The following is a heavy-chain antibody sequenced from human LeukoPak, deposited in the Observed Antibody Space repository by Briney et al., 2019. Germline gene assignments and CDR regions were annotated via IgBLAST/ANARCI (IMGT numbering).Heavy chain of an antibody. Sequence: ASVKVSCKASGYTFTSYGISWVRQAPGQGLEWMGWISAYNGNTNYAQKLQGRVTMTTDTSTSTAYMELRSLRSDDTAVYYCARAFWSAMALINWFDPWGQGTRVTVSS. D-gene: IGHD5-18*01. CDR2: ISAYNGNT. V-gene: IGHV1-18*01. CDR1: GYTFTSYG. CDR3: ARAFWSAMALINWFDP. J-gene: IGHJ5*02.